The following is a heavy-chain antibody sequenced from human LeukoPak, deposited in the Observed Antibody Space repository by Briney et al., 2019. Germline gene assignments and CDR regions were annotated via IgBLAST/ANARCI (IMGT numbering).Heavy chain of an antibody. J-gene: IGHJ4*02. CDR2: INHSGST. CDR1: GGSFSGYY. D-gene: IGHD2-8*01. Sequence: KASETLSLTCAVYGGSFSGYYWSWIRQPPGKGLEWIGEINHSGSTNYNPSLKSRVTISVDTSKNQFSLKLSSVTAADTAVYYCARANEGYCTNGVCYKRQYYFDYWGQGTLVTVSS. CDR3: ARANEGYCTNGVCYKRQYYFDY. V-gene: IGHV4-34*01.